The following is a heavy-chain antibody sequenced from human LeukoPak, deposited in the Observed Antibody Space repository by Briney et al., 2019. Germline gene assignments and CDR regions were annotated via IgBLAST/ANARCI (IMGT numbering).Heavy chain of an antibody. CDR3: ARLGNCSGGTCYSVGFYFGY. D-gene: IGHD2-15*01. CDR1: GYSISSGYY. CDR2: IYHSGSS. Sequence: SETLTLTCVVSGYSISSGYYWGWLRQPPGKGLEWIGSIYHSGSSYYNPSLKSRVAISVDTSKNQFSLKLSSVNAADTAVYHCARLGNCSGGTCYSVGFYFGYWGRGALVTVSS. V-gene: IGHV4-38-2*01. J-gene: IGHJ4*02.